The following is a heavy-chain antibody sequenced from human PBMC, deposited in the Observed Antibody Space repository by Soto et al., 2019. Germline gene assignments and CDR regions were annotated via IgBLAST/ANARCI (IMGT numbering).Heavy chain of an antibody. CDR1: GGTLSNYV. CDR3: ARAYYHDSSGYYRDKYYGMDV. V-gene: IGHV1-69*13. D-gene: IGHD3-22*01. J-gene: IGHJ6*02. CDR2: IIPLFGTA. Sequence: SVKVSCKASGGTLSNYVISWVRQGPGQGLEWMGGIIPLFGTANYAQKFQGRVMITADDSTGTAYMELSSLRSEDTAVYYCARAYYHDSSGYYRDKYYGMDVWGQGTTVTVSS.